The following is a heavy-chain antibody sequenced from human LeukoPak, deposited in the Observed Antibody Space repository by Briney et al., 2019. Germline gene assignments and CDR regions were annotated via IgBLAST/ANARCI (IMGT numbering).Heavy chain of an antibody. D-gene: IGHD3-16*01. V-gene: IGHV3-7*03. Sequence: GGSLRLSCAASGFTFSNNWMTWVRQAPGKGLEWVASVKKDASEKYYVDSVKGRFTISRDNAKNSLYLQMNSLRAEDTAVYYCAKDWGGYREAYYFDYWGQGTLVTVSS. CDR1: GFTFSNNW. J-gene: IGHJ4*02. CDR2: VKKDASEK. CDR3: AKDWGGYREAYYFDY.